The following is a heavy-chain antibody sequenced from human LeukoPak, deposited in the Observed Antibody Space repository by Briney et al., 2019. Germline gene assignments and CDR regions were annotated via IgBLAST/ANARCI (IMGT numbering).Heavy chain of an antibody. CDR2: IYPGDSDT. D-gene: IGHD3-22*01. V-gene: IGHV5-51*01. J-gene: IGHJ4*02. Sequence: GESLKISCKGSGYSFTSYWIGWVRQMPGKGLEWMGIIYPGDSDTRYSPSFQGQVTISADKSISTAYLQWSSLKASDTAMYYCARHRGPPYDSTPLPGYWGQGTLVTVSS. CDR1: GYSFTSYW. CDR3: ARHRGPPYDSTPLPGY.